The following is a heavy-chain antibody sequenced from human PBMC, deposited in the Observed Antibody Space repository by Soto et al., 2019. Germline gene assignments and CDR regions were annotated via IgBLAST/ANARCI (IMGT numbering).Heavy chain of an antibody. CDR3: ARGSLRSSGWRLNT. CDR1: GGSFSGYY. D-gene: IGHD6-19*01. J-gene: IGHJ5*02. Sequence: SETLSLTCAVYGGSFSGYYWSWIRQPPGKGLEWIGEINHSGSTNYNPSLKSRVTISVDTSKNQFSLKLSSVTAADAAVYYCARGSLRSSGWRLNTWGQGTLVTVSS. CDR2: INHSGST. V-gene: IGHV4-34*01.